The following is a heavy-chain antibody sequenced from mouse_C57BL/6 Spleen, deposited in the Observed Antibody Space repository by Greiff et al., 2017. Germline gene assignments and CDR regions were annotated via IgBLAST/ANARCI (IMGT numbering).Heavy chain of an antibody. CDR1: GYAFTNYL. J-gene: IGHJ2*01. Sequence: VQLQQSGAELVRPGTSVKVSCKASGYAFTNYLIEWVKQRPGQGLEWIGVINPGSGGTNYNEKFKGKATLTADKSSSTAYMQLSSLTSEDSAVYFCARSVVTTRSFDYWGQGTTLTVSS. CDR3: ARSVVTTRSFDY. D-gene: IGHD2-2*01. V-gene: IGHV1-54*01. CDR2: INPGSGGT.